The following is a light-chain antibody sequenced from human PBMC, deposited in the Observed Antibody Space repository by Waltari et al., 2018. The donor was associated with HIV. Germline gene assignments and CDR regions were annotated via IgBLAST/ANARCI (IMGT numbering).Light chain of an antibody. V-gene: IGLV2-23*01. CDR1: SSDIGKYNV. CDR2: EGI. J-gene: IGLJ2*01. Sequence: QSALTQPAPVSGSPGQSLTISCTGTSSDIGKYNVVSWYQQHPGKAPKLIVYEGIKRPSGVSSRISGSKSANTSSLTISGLQAEDEADYYCCSYGGSSNWLFGGGTKLTVL. CDR3: CSYGGSSNWL.